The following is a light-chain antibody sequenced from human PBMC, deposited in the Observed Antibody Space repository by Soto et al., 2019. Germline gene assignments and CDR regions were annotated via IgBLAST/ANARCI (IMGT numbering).Light chain of an antibody. J-gene: IGKJ1*01. Sequence: DIQMTQSPSTLSASVGDRVTISCRASQTIDSWLAWYQQRPGKPPNLLIYKASTLASGVPSRFSGSGSGTDFTLTISRLEPEDLAVYYCQQYGYSPPWTFGQGTKVDIK. CDR3: QQYGYSPPWT. CDR1: QTIDSW. CDR2: KAS. V-gene: IGKV1-5*03.